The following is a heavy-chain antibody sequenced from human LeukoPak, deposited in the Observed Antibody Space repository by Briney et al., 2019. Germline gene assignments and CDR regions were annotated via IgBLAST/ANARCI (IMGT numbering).Heavy chain of an antibody. CDR3: AKRGNPAVGHHDLDV. CDR2: IPLSGGST. CDR1: GFTSSSYE. Sequence: GGSLTPSCAASGFTSSSYETSWVSPPAEEWLEWVASIPLSGGSTFYADSVMGRFIISRDNSQTTLYLQMNSLSAEDTAVYYCAKRGNPAVGHHDLDVWGNGATVSVS. D-gene: IGHD2-2*01. V-gene: IGHV3-23*01. J-gene: IGHJ6*03.